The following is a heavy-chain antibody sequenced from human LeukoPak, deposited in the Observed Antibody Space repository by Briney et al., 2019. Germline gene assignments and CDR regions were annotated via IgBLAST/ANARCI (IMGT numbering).Heavy chain of an antibody. CDR1: GYTFTGCY. V-gene: IGHV1-2*02. D-gene: IGHD6-13*01. CDR3: ARGSSSWAPEVYYYYGMDV. J-gene: IGHJ6*02. CDR2: INPNSGGT. Sequence: ASVKVSCKASGYTFTGCYMHWVRQAPGQGLEWMGWINPNSGGTNYAQKFQGRVTMTRDTSISTAYMELSRLRSDDTAVYYCARGSSSWAPEVYYYYGMDVWGQGTTVAVSS.